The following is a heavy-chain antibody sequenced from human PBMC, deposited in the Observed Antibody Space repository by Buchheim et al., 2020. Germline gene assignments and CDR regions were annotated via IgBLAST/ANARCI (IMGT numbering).Heavy chain of an antibody. D-gene: IGHD3-10*01. J-gene: IGHJ4*02. CDR3: ARDLYLASGTFCSVSYRFDY. V-gene: IGHV4-39*07. CDR1: GDSIISTSYY. Sequence: QLQLQESGPGLVKPSETPSLTCTVSGDSIISTSYYWGWIRQSPGRGLEWIGCLFRSGSTHYNPSLKSRVTISVDTSKHRFSLKLDSVTAADTAVYYCARDLYLASGTFCSVSYRFDYWGQG. CDR2: LFRSGST.